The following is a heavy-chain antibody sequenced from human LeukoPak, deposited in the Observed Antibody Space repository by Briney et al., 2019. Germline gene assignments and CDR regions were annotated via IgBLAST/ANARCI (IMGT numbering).Heavy chain of an antibody. CDR2: ISSSGGTI. CDR1: GFSFRSFE. CDR3: ARSTELSDPYFYYGMDV. V-gene: IGHV3-48*03. J-gene: IGHJ6*02. Sequence: PGGSLRLSCVASGFSFRSFEVNWVRQAPGKGLECISYISSSGGTIYHADSVKGRFTISRDNANNSLYLQMTSLRAEDTAIYYCARSTELSDPYFYYGMDVWGQGTTVTVSS. D-gene: IGHD1-26*01.